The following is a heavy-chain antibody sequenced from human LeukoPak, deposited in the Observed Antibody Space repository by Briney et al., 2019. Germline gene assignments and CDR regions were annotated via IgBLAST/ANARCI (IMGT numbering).Heavy chain of an antibody. CDR2: IRYDGSNK. J-gene: IGHJ6*03. CDR3: AKLLGVPGYYYYMDV. Sequence: GGSLRLSCAASGFTFSSYGMHWVRQAPGKGLEWVAFIRYDGSNKYYADSVKGRFTISRDNSKNTLYLQMNSLRAEDTAVYYCAKLLGVPGYYYYMDVWGKGTTVTISS. V-gene: IGHV3-30*02. D-gene: IGHD6-6*01. CDR1: GFTFSSYG.